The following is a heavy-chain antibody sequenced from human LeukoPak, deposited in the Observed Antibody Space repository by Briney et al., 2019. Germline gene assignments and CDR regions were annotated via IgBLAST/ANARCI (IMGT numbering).Heavy chain of an antibody. V-gene: IGHV3-64*01. CDR1: GFTFSSYA. CDR2: ISSNGDST. J-gene: IGHJ4*02. D-gene: IGHD6-13*01. Sequence: GGSLRLSCAASGFTFSSYAMHWVRQAPGKGLEYVSAISSNGDSTYYANSVKGRFTISRDNSKNTLYLQMGSLRAEDMAVYYCAREWVEYSNTWSHFDYWGQGTLVTVSS. CDR3: AREWVEYSNTWSHFDY.